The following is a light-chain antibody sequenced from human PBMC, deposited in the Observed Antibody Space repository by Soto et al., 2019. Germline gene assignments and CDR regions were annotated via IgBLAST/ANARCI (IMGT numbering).Light chain of an antibody. CDR3: QQRSNWIT. V-gene: IGKV3-11*01. CDR2: DAS. CDR1: QSVSSY. J-gene: IGKJ5*01. Sequence: EIVLTQSPATLSLIPGERATLSCRASQSVSSYLAWYQQKPGQAPRLLLYDASNRATGIPARFSGSGSGTDFTLTISSLEPEDFAVYYCQQRSNWITFGQGTRLEIE.